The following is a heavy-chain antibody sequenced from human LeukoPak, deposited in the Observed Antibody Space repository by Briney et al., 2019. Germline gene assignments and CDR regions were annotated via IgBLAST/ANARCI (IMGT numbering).Heavy chain of an antibody. CDR2: ISWNSGSI. Sequence: GGSLRLSCAASGFTFDDYAMHWVRQAPGKGLEWVSGISWNSGSIGYADSVKGRFTISRDNAKNSLYLQMNSLRAEDTALYYCAKDKDTMVRGVIADFDYWGQGTLVTVSS. CDR1: GFTFDDYA. D-gene: IGHD3-10*01. CDR3: AKDKDTMVRGVIADFDY. J-gene: IGHJ4*02. V-gene: IGHV3-9*01.